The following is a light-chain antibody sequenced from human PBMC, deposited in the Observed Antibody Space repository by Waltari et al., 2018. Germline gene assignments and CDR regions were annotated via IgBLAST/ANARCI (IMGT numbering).Light chain of an antibody. CDR2: DVS. J-gene: IGLJ2*01. V-gene: IGLV2-14*03. Sequence: QSALTQPASVSGSPGQSITISCTGTSSDVGGYNYVSWYQQHPGKAPKLMIYDVSNRPSGVSTSVSGAKTGNTASLTISGHQAEDEADYYCSSYISRSTLELSGGGTSLTVL. CDR3: SSYISRSTLEL. CDR1: SSDVGGYNY.